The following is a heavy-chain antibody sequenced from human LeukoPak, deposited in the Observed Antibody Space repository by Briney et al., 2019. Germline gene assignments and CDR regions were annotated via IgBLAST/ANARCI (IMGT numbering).Heavy chain of an antibody. CDR3: ARERRGVVPPAIFDY. V-gene: IGHV4-34*01. CDR2: INHSGST. D-gene: IGHD2-2*02. Sequence: PSETLSLTCAVYGGSFSGYYWSWIRQPPGKGLEWIGEINHSGSTNYNPSLKSRVTISVDTSKNQFSLKLSSVTAADTAVYYCARERRGVVPPAIFDYWGQGTLVTVSS. J-gene: IGHJ4*02. CDR1: GGSFSGYY.